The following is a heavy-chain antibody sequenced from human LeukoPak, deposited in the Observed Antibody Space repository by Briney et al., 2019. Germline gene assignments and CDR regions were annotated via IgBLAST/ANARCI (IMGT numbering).Heavy chain of an antibody. J-gene: IGHJ4*02. V-gene: IGHV4-59*08. CDR1: GGSISSYY. CDR2: IYYSGST. CDR3: ARQVTTVTNFDY. Sequence: SETLSLTCTVSGGSISSYYWSWIRQPPGKGLEWIGYIYYSGSTNYNPSLKSRVTISVDTSKNQISLKLSSVTAADTAVYYCARQVTTVTNFDYWGQGTLVTVSS. D-gene: IGHD4-17*01.